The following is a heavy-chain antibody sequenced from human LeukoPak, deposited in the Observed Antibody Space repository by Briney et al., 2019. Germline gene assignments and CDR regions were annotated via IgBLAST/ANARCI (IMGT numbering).Heavy chain of an antibody. CDR3: ARDLSDCSSTSCYYYGMDV. J-gene: IGHJ6*02. CDR1: GFTFSSYA. D-gene: IGHD2-2*01. V-gene: IGHV3-30*04. Sequence: GGSLRLSCAASGFTFSSYAMHWVRQAPGKGLEWVAVISYDGSNKYYADSVKGRFTISRDSSKNTLYLQMNSLRAEDTAVYYCARDLSDCSSTSCYYYGMDVWGQGTTVTVSS. CDR2: ISYDGSNK.